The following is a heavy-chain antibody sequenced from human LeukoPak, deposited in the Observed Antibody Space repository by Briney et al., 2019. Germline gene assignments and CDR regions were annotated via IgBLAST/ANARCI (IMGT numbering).Heavy chain of an antibody. CDR2: IYPGDFDT. V-gene: IGHV5-51*01. D-gene: IGHD2-2*01. J-gene: IGHJ5*02. CDR3: ARLASHCSDSSCQVMRWFDP. Sequence: GESLKISCKGSGYSFSTYWIGWVRQLPGKGLEWMGIIYPGDFDTRYSPSFQGQVTISVDKSIYTAYLQWSSLKASDTAIYYCARLASHCSDSSCQVMRWFDPWGQGTLVTVSS. CDR1: GYSFSTYW.